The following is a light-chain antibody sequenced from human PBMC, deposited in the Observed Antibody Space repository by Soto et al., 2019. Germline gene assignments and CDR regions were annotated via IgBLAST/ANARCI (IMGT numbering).Light chain of an antibody. V-gene: IGLV2-14*01. CDR1: SSDVGANNY. CDR3: SSYINSITFVV. CDR2: EVS. Sequence: QSALTQPASVSGSPGQPITISCAGTSSDVGANNYVSWYQHHPGKAPKLLIYEVSNRPSGVSSRFSGSKSGNTASLTISGLQAEDEADYYCSSYINSITFVVFGGGTKLTVL. J-gene: IGLJ2*01.